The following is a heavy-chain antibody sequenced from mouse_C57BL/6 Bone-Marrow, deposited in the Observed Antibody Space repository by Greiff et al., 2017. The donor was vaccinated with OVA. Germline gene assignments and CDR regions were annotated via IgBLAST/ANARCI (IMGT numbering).Heavy chain of an antibody. CDR2: IYPGDGDT. D-gene: IGHD4-1*02. Sequence: QVQLQQSGPELVKPGASVKISCKASGYSFSSSWMNWVKQRPGKGLEWIGRIYPGDGDTNYNGKFKGKATLTADKSSSTAYMQLSSLTSEDSAVYFCAATGTLYYYAMDYWGQGTSVTVSS. CDR1: GYSFSSSW. J-gene: IGHJ4*01. V-gene: IGHV1-82*01. CDR3: AATGTLYYYAMDY.